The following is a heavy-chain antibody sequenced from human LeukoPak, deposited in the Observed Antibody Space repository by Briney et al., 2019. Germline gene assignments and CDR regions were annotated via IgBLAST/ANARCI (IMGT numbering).Heavy chain of an antibody. Sequence: PGGSLRLSCAASGFTFSHYAMHWVRQAPGKGLEWVAFIQYDGSNKYYADSVKGRFTISRDNSKNTLYLQMDSLRPEDTAVYYCAKSSGSYYTSAYLFDYWGQGTLVTVSS. CDR1: GFTFSHYA. CDR2: IQYDGSNK. V-gene: IGHV3-30*02. CDR3: AKSSGSYYTSAYLFDY. D-gene: IGHD1-26*01. J-gene: IGHJ4*02.